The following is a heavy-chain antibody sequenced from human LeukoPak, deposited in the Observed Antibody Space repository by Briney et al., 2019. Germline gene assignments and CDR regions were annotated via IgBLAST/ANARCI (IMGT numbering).Heavy chain of an antibody. D-gene: IGHD3-3*01. CDR3: ARGSIMIFGVVMGPYYFDY. V-gene: IGHV4-34*01. CDR2: INHSGST. CDR1: GGSFSGYY. Sequence: SETLSLTCAVYGGSFSGYYWSWIRQPPGKGLEWIGEINHSGSTNYNPSLKSRVTISVDTSKNQFSLKLSSVTAADTAVYYCARGSIMIFGVVMGPYYFDYWGQGTLVTVSS. J-gene: IGHJ4*02.